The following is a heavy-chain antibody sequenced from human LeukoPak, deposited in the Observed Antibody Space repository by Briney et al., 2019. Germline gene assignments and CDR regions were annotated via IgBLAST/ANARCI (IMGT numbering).Heavy chain of an antibody. Sequence: PGRSLRLSCAASGFTFSNYAMHWVRQAPGKGLEWVAVISYDGSNKYYADSVKGRFTISRDNPKNTVYLQMNSLRAEDTAVYYCARDPRRSSQTGYFDFWGQGTLVTVSS. CDR3: ARDPRRSSQTGYFDF. D-gene: IGHD6-13*01. J-gene: IGHJ4*02. V-gene: IGHV3-30*04. CDR2: ISYDGSNK. CDR1: GFTFSNYA.